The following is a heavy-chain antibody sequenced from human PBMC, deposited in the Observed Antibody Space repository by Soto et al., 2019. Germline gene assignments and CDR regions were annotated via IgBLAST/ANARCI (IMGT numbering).Heavy chain of an antibody. D-gene: IGHD2-15*01. CDR1: GYTFTGYY. CDR3: ARLGCSGGSGYQRRAFDI. J-gene: IGHJ3*02. V-gene: IGHV1-2*04. Sequence: ASVKVSCKASGYTFTGYYMHWVRQAPGQGLEWMGWINPNSGGTNYAQKFQGWVTMTRDTSISTAYMELSRLRSDDTAGYYCARLGCSGGSGYQRRAFDIWGQGTMVTVSS. CDR2: INPNSGGT.